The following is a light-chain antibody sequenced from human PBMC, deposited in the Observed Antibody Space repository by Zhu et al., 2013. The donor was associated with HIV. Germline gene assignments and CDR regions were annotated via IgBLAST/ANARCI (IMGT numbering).Light chain of an antibody. CDR3: QQYNTYAGR. CDR1: QSVTNNY. J-gene: IGKJ2*04. Sequence: EIVLTQSPGTLSLSPGERATLSCRASQSVTNNYLAWYQQKPGQAPRLLIYGASNRATGIPDRFSGSGSWDRIHSHHQQPASLYDFATYYCQQYNTYAGRFCQGTKLGDQT. V-gene: IGKV3-20*01. CDR2: GAS.